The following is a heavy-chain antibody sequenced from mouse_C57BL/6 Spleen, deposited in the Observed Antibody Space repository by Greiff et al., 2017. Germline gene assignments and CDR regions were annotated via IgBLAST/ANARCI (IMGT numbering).Heavy chain of an antibody. CDR1: GYTFTSYW. CDR2: IHPNSGST. CDR3: AREGFYGSSSSWFAY. D-gene: IGHD1-1*01. Sequence: QVQLKQPGAELVKPGASVKLSCKASGYTFTSYWMHWVKQRPGQGLEWIGMIHPNSGSTNYNEKFKSKATLTVDKSSSTAYMQLSSLTSEDSAVYYCAREGFYGSSSSWFAYWGQVTLVTVSA. V-gene: IGHV1-64*01. J-gene: IGHJ3*01.